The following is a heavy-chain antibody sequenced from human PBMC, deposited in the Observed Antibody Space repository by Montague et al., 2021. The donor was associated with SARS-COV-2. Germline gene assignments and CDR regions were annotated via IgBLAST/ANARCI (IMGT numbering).Heavy chain of an antibody. V-gene: IGHV2-70*16. CDR1: GFSLNTDGMC. Sequence: VKPTQTLTLTCAFSGFSLNTDGMCVSWLRQPPGKALEWLARIDWDDDKFYSTSLKTRLTISKDTSKNQVVLKVANMDPVDTATYYCAWTTVTTTGSDNFDYWGRGTLVTVSS. D-gene: IGHD4-17*01. CDR3: AWTTVTTTGSDNFDY. J-gene: IGHJ4*02. CDR2: IDWDDDK.